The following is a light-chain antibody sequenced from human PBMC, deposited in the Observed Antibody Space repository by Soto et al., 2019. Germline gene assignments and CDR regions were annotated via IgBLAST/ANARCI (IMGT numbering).Light chain of an antibody. J-gene: IGKJ4*01. Sequence: DIQMTQSPSTLSASVGDRVTITCRASQSISFWLAWFQQKPGKAPNLLIYKASNLESGVPSRFSGSGSGTEFTLTISSLQPDDFVTYYCQQYNSSFGGGTKVEIK. V-gene: IGKV1-5*03. CDR1: QSISFW. CDR2: KAS. CDR3: QQYNSS.